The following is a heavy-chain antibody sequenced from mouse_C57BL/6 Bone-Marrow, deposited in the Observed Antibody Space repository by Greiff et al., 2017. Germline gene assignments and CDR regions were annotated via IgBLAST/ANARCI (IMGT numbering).Heavy chain of an antibody. J-gene: IGHJ4*01. CDR1: GYTFTSYT. D-gene: IGHD4-1*02. V-gene: IGHV1-4*01. CDR2: INPSSGYT. CDR3: ARGRNSAMDY. Sequence: VQGVESGAELARPGASVKMSCKASGYTFTSYTMHWVKQRPGQGLEWIGYINPSSGYTKYNQKFKDKATLTADKSSSTAYMQLSSLTSEDSAVYYCARGRNSAMDYWGQGTSVTVSS.